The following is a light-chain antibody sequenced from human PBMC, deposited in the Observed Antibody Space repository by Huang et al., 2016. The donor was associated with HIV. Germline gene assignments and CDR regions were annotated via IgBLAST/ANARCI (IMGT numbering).Light chain of an antibody. CDR3: QQTYGSSAT. Sequence: GDRVTITCRASQSIGDYLNWYQQKPGKAPNLLIYTASSLQTVVPSRFSGSGSGTDFTLTISTLQPEDFATYYCQQTYGSSATFGPGTRVEI. CDR2: TAS. V-gene: IGKV1-39*01. CDR1: QSIGDY. J-gene: IGKJ1*01.